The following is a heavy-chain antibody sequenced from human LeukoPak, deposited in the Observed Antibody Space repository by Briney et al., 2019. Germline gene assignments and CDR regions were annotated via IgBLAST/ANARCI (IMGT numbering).Heavy chain of an antibody. CDR1: GFTFSSYA. Sequence: GGSLRLSCAASGFTFSSYAIHWVRQAPGKGLEWVAVISYDGSNKYYADSVKSRFTISRDNSKNTLYLQMNSLRAEDTAVYYCARDYGGGYSYGYYFDYWGQGTLVTVSS. V-gene: IGHV3-30-3*01. D-gene: IGHD5-18*01. CDR3: ARDYGGGYSYGYYFDY. CDR2: ISYDGSNK. J-gene: IGHJ4*02.